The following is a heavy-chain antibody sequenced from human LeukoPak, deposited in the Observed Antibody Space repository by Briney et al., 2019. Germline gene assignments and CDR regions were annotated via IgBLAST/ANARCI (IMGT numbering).Heavy chain of an antibody. J-gene: IGHJ3*02. CDR3: AKMIGDYYDSSGAFDI. Sequence: GGSLRLSCAASGFTVSSNYMSWVRQAPGKGLEWVSVLYTDGSTYYADSVKGRFTIPRDRSKNTLYLQMNSLRADDTAVYYCAKMIGDYYDSSGAFDIWGQGTMVTVSS. D-gene: IGHD3-22*01. CDR1: GFTVSSNY. CDR2: LYTDGST. V-gene: IGHV3-53*01.